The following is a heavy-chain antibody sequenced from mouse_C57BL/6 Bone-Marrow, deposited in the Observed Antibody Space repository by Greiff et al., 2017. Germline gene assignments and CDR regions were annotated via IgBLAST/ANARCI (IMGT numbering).Heavy chain of an antibody. CDR1: GYTFTGYW. V-gene: IGHV1-9*01. CDR3: ARNGLRLLSEDGFAY. Sequence: QVQLQQSGAELMKPGASVKLSCKASGYTFTGYWIQWVKQRPGHGLEWIGEIVPGSGSTNYNEKFKGKATFTADTSSNTAYLQLSSLTTEDSAIYYCARNGLRLLSEDGFAYWGQGTLVTVSA. D-gene: IGHD2-10*01. J-gene: IGHJ3*01. CDR2: IVPGSGST.